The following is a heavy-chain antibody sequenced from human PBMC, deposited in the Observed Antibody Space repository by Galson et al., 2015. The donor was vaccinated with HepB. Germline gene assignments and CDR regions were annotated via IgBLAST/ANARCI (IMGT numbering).Heavy chain of an antibody. CDR3: ARELQLWFGETQANYGMDV. J-gene: IGHJ6*02. CDR2: ISAYSGSA. D-gene: IGHD3-10*01. V-gene: IGHV1-18*01. CDR1: GYTFTSYV. Sequence: SVKVSCKASGYTFTSYVFSWVRQAPGQGLEWLGWISAYSGSANYAQKLQARVTMTTDTSTSTAYMELRSLRSDDTAVYYCARELQLWFGETQANYGMDVWGQGTTVTVSS.